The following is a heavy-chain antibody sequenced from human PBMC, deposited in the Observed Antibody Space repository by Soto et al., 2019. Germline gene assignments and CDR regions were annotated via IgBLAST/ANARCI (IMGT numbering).Heavy chain of an antibody. D-gene: IGHD2-15*01. J-gene: IGHJ5*02. CDR2: INPNSGGT. Sequence: GASVKVSCKASGYTFIGYYMHWVRQAPGQGLEWMGWINPNSGGTNYAQKFQGWVTMTRDTSISTAYMELSRLRSDDTAVYYCARAILRLNWFDPWGQGTMVTVSS. CDR3: ARAILRLNWFDP. CDR1: GYTFIGYY. V-gene: IGHV1-2*04.